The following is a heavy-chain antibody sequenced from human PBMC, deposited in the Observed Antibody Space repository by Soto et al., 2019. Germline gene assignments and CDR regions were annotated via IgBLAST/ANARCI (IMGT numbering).Heavy chain of an antibody. CDR1: GFTFSDYY. J-gene: IGHJ5*02. V-gene: IGHV3-11*06. D-gene: IGHD4-17*01. CDR3: ARQGVTTVTTRIYNWFDP. Sequence: QVQLVESGGGLVKPGGSLRLSCAASGFTFSDYYMSWIRQAPGKGLEWVSYISGSSSYTKYADSVKGRFTISRDNAKNSLYLQMNSLRAEDTAVYYCARQGVTTVTTRIYNWFDPWGQGTLVTVSS. CDR2: ISGSSSYT.